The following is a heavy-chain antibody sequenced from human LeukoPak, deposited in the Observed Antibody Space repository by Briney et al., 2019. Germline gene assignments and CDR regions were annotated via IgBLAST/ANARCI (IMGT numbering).Heavy chain of an antibody. V-gene: IGHV1-18*01. Sequence: ASVKVSCKASGYTFTSYGISWVRQAPGQGLEWMGWISAYNGNTNYAQKLQGRVTMTTDTSTSTAYMELRSLRSDDTAVYYCARYVGYCSGGSCQRWFDPWGQGTLVTVSS. CDR3: ARYVGYCSGGSCQRWFDP. D-gene: IGHD2-15*01. J-gene: IGHJ5*02. CDR2: ISAYNGNT. CDR1: GYTFTSYG.